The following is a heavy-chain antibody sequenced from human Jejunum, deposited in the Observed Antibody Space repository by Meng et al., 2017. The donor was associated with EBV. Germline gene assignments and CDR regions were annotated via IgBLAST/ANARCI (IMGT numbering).Heavy chain of an antibody. CDR1: GFTFSSYA. V-gene: IGHV3-23*01. CDR3: GDFAVS. Sequence: EVQLLESGGGLGQPGGSLRLSCAASGFTFSSYAMSWVRQAPGKGLVWVSRINAVGSTTDSAASVKGRFTISRDNAKNTLYLQMNGLRTDDTAMYYCGDFAVSWGQGTLGTVSS. J-gene: IGHJ4*02. D-gene: IGHD3-3*01. CDR2: INAVGSTT.